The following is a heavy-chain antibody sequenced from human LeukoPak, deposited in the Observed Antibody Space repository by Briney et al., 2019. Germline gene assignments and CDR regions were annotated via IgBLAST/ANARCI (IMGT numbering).Heavy chain of an antibody. CDR3: AKGGSGRYSLDAFDI. CDR1: GFTLSVIW. J-gene: IGHJ3*02. CDR2: IRSDGSNT. V-gene: IGHV3-74*01. D-gene: IGHD1-26*01. Sequence: GGSLRLSCAASGFTLSVIWKHWVRQAPGEGLVWVSRIRSDGSNTRYAESVKGRFTISRDNAKNSLYLQMNSLRAEDMALYYCAKGGSGRYSLDAFDIWGQGTMVTVSS.